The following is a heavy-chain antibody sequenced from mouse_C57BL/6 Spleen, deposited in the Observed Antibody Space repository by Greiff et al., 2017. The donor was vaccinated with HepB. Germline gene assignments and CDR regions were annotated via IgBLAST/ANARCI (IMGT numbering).Heavy chain of an antibody. J-gene: IGHJ3*01. D-gene: IGHD1-1*01. CDR1: GYTFTSYW. CDR3: ARGDYYGSSLAWFAY. Sequence: QVQLQQPGAELVKPGASVKLSCKASGYTFTSYWMQWVKQRPGQGLERIGEIDPSDSYTNYNQKFKGKATLTVDTSSSTAYMQLSSLTSEDSAVYYCARGDYYGSSLAWFAYWGQGTLVTVSA. CDR2: IDPSDSYT. V-gene: IGHV1-50*01.